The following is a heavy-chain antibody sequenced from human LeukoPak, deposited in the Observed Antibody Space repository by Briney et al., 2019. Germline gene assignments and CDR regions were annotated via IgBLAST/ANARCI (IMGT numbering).Heavy chain of an antibody. J-gene: IGHJ6*03. Sequence: PGGSLRLSCAASGFTFSNYGMHWARQAPGRGLECVAVIWYDGKHQYYADSVKGRFNISRDNPKNMLYLQMNSLRVEDTAVYYCAKGPTQVLRFLRDGKTYYMDVWGKGTSVLVSS. D-gene: IGHD3-3*01. V-gene: IGHV3-33*06. CDR2: IWYDGKHQ. CDR1: GFTFSNYG. CDR3: AKGPTQVLRFLRDGKTYYMDV.